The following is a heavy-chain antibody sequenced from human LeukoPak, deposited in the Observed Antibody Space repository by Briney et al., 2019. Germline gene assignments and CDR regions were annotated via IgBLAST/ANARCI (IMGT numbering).Heavy chain of an antibody. V-gene: IGHV3-23*01. D-gene: IGHD3-9*01. J-gene: IGHJ4*02. Sequence: RAAGSLRLSCAASGFTYSSYAMSWVRQAPGRGLEWVSSIRGSGESTYYTDSVKGRFTISRDNSQNTLYLQMNSLRGEDTAVYYCAQVRADFGRYFGSWGRGTLVTVSS. CDR1: GFTYSSYA. CDR3: AQVRADFGRYFGS. CDR2: IRGSGEST.